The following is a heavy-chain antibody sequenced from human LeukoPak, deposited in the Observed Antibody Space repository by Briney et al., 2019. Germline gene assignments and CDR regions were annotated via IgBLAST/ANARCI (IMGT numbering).Heavy chain of an antibody. J-gene: IGHJ6*03. CDR2: ISSSGSTI. V-gene: IGHV3-11*04. CDR1: GFTFSDYY. CDR3: ARTRRSVDTTMVTYSYYYYMDV. Sequence: GGSLRLCCAASGFTFSDYYMSWIRQAPGKGLEWVSYISSSGSTIYYADPVKGRFTISRDNAKNSLYLQMNSLRAEDTAVYYCARTRRSVDTTMVTYSYYYYMDVWGKGTTVTVSS. D-gene: IGHD5-18*01.